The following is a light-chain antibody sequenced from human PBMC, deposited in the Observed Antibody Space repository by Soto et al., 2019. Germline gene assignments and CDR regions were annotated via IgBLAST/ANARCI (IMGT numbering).Light chain of an antibody. CDR2: KAS. J-gene: IGKJ1*01. CDR1: QSISSW. Sequence: DIQMTQSPSTLSASVGDRVTITCRASQSISSWLAWYQQKPGKAPKLLIYKASTLKSGVPSRFSGSGSGTEFTLTISSLQPEDFATYYCLQHNSYSWTFGQGTKVDIK. CDR3: LQHNSYSWT. V-gene: IGKV1-5*03.